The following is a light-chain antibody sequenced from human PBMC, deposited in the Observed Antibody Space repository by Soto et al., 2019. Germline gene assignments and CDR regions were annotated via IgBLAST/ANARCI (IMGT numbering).Light chain of an antibody. J-gene: IGKJ1*01. V-gene: IGKV3-11*01. CDR3: QQYDHWPLT. Sequence: IMFTQSPAALTLSPGKSGTLSCRASESVTNYLAWYQQKPGQAPRLLIYDASNRATGIPARFSGSGSGTEFTLTISSLQSEDFAVYYCQQYDHWPLTFGPGTKVDIK. CDR1: ESVTNY. CDR2: DAS.